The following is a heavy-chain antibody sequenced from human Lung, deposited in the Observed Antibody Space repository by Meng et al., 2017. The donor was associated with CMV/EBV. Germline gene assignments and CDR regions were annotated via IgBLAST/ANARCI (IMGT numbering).Heavy chain of an antibody. CDR3: ARAPGAARSEYGMDV. Sequence: GESLKISCAASGFTFSSYSMNWVRQAPGKGLEWVSFISSSSSYIYYGDSVKGRFTISRDKAKNSLYLQMNSLRAEDTAVYYCARAPGAARSEYGMDVWGQGTTVTVSS. D-gene: IGHD6-6*01. CDR1: GFTFSSYS. J-gene: IGHJ6*02. CDR2: ISSSSSYI. V-gene: IGHV3-21*01.